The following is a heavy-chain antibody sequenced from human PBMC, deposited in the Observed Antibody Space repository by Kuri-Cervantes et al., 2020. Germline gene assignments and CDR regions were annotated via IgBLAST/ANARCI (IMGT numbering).Heavy chain of an antibody. V-gene: IGHV1-69*13. Sequence: SVKVSCKASGGTFSSYAISWVRQAPGQGLEWMGGIIPIFGTANYAQKFQGRVTITADESTSTAYMELSSLRSEDTAVYYCARVNTMAQGYQKPTGPFDYWGQGTLVTVSS. CDR2: IIPIFGTA. D-gene: IGHD3-10*01. CDR1: GGTFSSYA. J-gene: IGHJ4*02. CDR3: ARVNTMAQGYQKPTGPFDY.